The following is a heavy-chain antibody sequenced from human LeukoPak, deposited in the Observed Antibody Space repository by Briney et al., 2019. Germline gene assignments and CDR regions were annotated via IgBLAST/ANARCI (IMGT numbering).Heavy chain of an antibody. J-gene: IGHJ4*02. CDR1: GYSFTAYY. D-gene: IGHD6-13*01. Sequence: ASVRVSCKASGYSFTAYYVHCVRHSPGHGLEWMGWINPKNDDTKYGQKFQGRVTLTGDTSTRTAYMELIRLTSDDTAVYYCARGPSTSSSFWGQGTRVIVSS. CDR2: INPKNDDT. CDR3: ARGPSTSSSF. V-gene: IGHV1-2*02.